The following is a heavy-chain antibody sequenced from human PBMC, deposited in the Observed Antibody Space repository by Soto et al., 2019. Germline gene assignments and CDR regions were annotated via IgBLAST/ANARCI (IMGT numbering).Heavy chain of an antibody. J-gene: IGHJ6*02. D-gene: IGHD3-3*01. CDR1: GFPFSSYA. Sequence: GGSMRLSCAASGFPFSSYAVHWVRQAPGKGLEWVAVISYDGSNKYYADSVKGRFTISRDNSKNTLYLQMNSLRAEDTAVYYCARGRGRSGYHYGMDVWGQGTTVTVSS. CDR3: ARGRGRSGYHYGMDV. CDR2: ISYDGSNK. V-gene: IGHV3-30-3*01.